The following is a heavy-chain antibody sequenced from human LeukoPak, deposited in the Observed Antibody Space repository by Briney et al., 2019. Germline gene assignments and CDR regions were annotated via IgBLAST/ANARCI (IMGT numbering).Heavy chain of an antibody. CDR2: VSGSGSNT. CDR3: AKSPLGYYDRSGYGFDL. J-gene: IGHJ3*01. D-gene: IGHD3-22*01. Sequence: SGGSLRLSCATSGFTFSSYAMSWVRQAPGKGLEWVSTVSGSGSNTYYADSVKGRFTISRDNSKNTLYLQMNSLGAEDTAIYYCAKSPLGYYDRSGYGFDLWGQGTMVTVSS. CDR1: GFTFSSYA. V-gene: IGHV3-23*01.